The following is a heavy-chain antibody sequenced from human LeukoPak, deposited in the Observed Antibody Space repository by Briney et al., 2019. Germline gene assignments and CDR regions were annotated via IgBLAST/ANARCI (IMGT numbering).Heavy chain of an antibody. Sequence: ASVKVSCKASGYTFTSYGISWVRQAPGQGLEWMGWISAYNGNTNYAQKLQGRVTMTTDTSTSTAYMELRSLRSDDTAVYYCASSSSGWYDTSPFDYWGQGILVTVSS. V-gene: IGHV1-18*01. J-gene: IGHJ4*02. CDR2: ISAYNGNT. CDR1: GYTFTSYG. D-gene: IGHD6-19*01. CDR3: ASSSSGWYDTSPFDY.